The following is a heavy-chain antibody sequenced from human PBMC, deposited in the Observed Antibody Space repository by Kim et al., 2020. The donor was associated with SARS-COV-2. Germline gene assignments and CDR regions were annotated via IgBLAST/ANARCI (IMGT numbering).Heavy chain of an antibody. CDR2: INHSGST. V-gene: IGHV4-34*01. J-gene: IGHJ5*02. D-gene: IGHD3-3*01. CDR3: ASTFFYGAGGAAYNWFDP. CDR1: GGSFSGYY. Sequence: SETLSLTCAVYGGSFSGYYWSWIRQPPGKGLEWIGEINHSGSTNYNPSLKSRVTISVDTSKNQFSLKLSSVTAADTAVYYCASTFFYGAGGAAYNWFDPWGQGTLVTVSS.